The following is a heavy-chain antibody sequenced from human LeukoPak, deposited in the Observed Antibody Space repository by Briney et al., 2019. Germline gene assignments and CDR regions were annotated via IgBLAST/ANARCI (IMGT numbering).Heavy chain of an antibody. CDR1: GYTFTNYD. V-gene: IGHV1-8*01. J-gene: IGHJ5*02. CDR3: ARGYSSSWSNWFDP. CDR2: MNPNSGDT. D-gene: IGHD6-13*01. Sequence: ASVKVSCKASGYTFTNYDVNWVRQATGQGLEWMGWMNPNSGDTGYAQKFQGRVTMTRDTSISTAYMELSSLTSEDTAVYHCARGYSSSWSNWFDPWGQGTLATVSS.